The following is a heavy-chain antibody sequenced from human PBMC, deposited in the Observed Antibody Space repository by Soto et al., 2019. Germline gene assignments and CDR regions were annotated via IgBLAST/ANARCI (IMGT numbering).Heavy chain of an antibody. V-gene: IGHV1-69*13. J-gene: IGHJ4*02. D-gene: IGHD5-12*01. CDR1: GYTFSNFA. Sequence: SVKVSCKASGYTFSNFAMHWVRQAPGQRLEWMGGIIPIFGTANYAQKFQGRVTITADESTSTAYMELSSLRSEDTAVYYCARHIGSPGYLDYWGQGTLVTVSS. CDR3: ARHIGSPGYLDY. CDR2: IIPIFGTA.